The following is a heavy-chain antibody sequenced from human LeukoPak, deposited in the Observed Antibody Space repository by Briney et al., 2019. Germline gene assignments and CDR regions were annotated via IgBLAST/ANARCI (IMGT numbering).Heavy chain of an antibody. CDR3: AKSDGYGLIDY. CDR2: IYSSGST. CDR1: GGSISSNNW. V-gene: IGHV4-4*02. Sequence: SGTLSLTCAVSGGSISSNNWWSWVRQPPGKGLEWIGSIYSSGSTYYNSSLKSRVTISIDTSKNQVSLKMSFVAAADTAVYYCAKSDGYGLIDYWGQGTLVTVSS. J-gene: IGHJ4*01. D-gene: IGHD2-21*02.